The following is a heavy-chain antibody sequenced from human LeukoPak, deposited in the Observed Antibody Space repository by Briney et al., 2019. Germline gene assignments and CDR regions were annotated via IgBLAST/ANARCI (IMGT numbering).Heavy chain of an antibody. D-gene: IGHD2-15*01. CDR3: ARDRRCGGSCYQFDP. V-gene: IGHV3-7*04. CDR1: GFIFSSYW. CDR2: IKYDGSEK. Sequence: GGSLRLSCAASGFIFSSYWMSWVRQAPGKGLEWVANIKYDGSEKYYADSVKGRFTISRDNAKNSLYLQMTSLRADDTAVYYCARDRRCGGSCYQFDPWGQGTLVTVSS. J-gene: IGHJ5*02.